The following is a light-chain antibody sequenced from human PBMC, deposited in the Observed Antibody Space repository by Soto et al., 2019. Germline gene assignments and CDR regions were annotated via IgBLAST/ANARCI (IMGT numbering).Light chain of an antibody. CDR3: QQSVSSPWT. CDR2: GAS. Sequence: EIVLTQSPGTLSLSPGERATLSCRASQSISSSYLAWYQQKPGQAPRPLIYGASSRATGIPDRFSGSGSGTDFTLTISRLEPEDFAVYYCQQSVSSPWTFGQGTKV. J-gene: IGKJ1*01. CDR1: QSISSSY. V-gene: IGKV3-20*01.